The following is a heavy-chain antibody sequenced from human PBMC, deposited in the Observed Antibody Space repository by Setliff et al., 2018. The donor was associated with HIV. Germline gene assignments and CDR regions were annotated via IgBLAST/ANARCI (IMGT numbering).Heavy chain of an antibody. CDR3: ARGQSNSWYLKVPYYMDV. V-gene: IGHV3-33*01. CDR1: GFTFSSFG. J-gene: IGHJ6*03. CDR2: IWYDGTNK. Sequence: PGGSLRLSCAASGFTFSSFGMHWVRQAPGQGLEWVAVIWYDGTNKNYADSVKGRFTSSRDNSKNTRCLQMNNLRAEDTAVYHCARGQSNSWYLKVPYYMDVWGKGTTVTVSS. D-gene: IGHD6-13*01.